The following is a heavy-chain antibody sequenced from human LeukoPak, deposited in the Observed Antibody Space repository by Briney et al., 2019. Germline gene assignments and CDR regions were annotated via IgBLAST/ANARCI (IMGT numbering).Heavy chain of an antibody. J-gene: IGHJ6*03. CDR3: ARGDYGSGSHYSPNSYHMDV. Sequence: ASVKVSCKASGYTFTGYYMHWVRQAPGQGLEWMGIINPSGGSTSYAQKFQGRVTITADESTSTAYMELSRLRSDDTAVYYCARGDYGSGSHYSPNSYHMDVWGKGTTVTVSS. D-gene: IGHD3-10*01. V-gene: IGHV1-46*01. CDR1: GYTFTGYY. CDR2: INPSGGST.